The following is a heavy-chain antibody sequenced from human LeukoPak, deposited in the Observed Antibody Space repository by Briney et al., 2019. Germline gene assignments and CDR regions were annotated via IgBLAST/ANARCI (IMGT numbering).Heavy chain of an antibody. CDR1: GFAFRRYW. Sequence: GGSLRLSCAASGFAFRRYWKHWVRQAPGKGLVWVSHINSDGRTTNYAGSVKGRFTISRDNAKNTLYLQMNSLRVEDTAVYYCASTYDYDTSGYYPFDYWGQGTLVTVSA. V-gene: IGHV3-74*01. CDR3: ASTYDYDTSGYYPFDY. CDR2: INSDGRTT. D-gene: IGHD3-22*01. J-gene: IGHJ4*02.